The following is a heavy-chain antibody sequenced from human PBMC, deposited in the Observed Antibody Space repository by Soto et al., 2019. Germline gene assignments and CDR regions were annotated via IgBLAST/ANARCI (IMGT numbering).Heavy chain of an antibody. V-gene: IGHV3-30-3*01. J-gene: IGHJ6*02. CDR2: ISYDGTNK. D-gene: IGHD2-2*01. CDR1: GFTFSSNA. CDR3: ARDLWQYQLQDGMDV. Sequence: PGGSLRLSCAASGFTFSSNAMSWVRQAPGKGLEWVTLISYDGTNKYYADSVKGRFTISRDNSKNTLYLQMNSLRAEDTAVYYCARDLWQYQLQDGMDVWGQGTTVTVSS.